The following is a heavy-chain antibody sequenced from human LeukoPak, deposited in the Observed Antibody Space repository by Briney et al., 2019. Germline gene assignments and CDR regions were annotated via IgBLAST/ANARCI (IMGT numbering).Heavy chain of an antibody. CDR1: GGSFSGYY. Sequence: PSETLSLTCAVYGGSFSGYYWSWIRQPPGKGLEWIGEINHSGSTNYNPSLKSRVTISVDTSKNQFSLKLSSVTAADTAVYYCARDPDPGIAAAGTGYWGQGTLVTVSS. V-gene: IGHV4-34*01. CDR2: INHSGST. CDR3: ARDPDPGIAAAGTGY. D-gene: IGHD6-13*01. J-gene: IGHJ4*02.